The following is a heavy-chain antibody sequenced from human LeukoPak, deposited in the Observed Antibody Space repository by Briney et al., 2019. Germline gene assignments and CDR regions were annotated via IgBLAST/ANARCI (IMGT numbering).Heavy chain of an antibody. Sequence: GGSLRLSCAASGFTFSSNGMHWVRQAPGKGLEWVGVISYDGSNKYYADSVKGRFTISRDNSKNTLYLQMNSLRAEDTAVYYCAKGPIGIALTWGQGTLVTVSS. V-gene: IGHV3-30*18. CDR3: AKGPIGIALT. J-gene: IGHJ5*02. CDR1: GFTFSSNG. D-gene: IGHD1-26*01. CDR2: ISYDGSNK.